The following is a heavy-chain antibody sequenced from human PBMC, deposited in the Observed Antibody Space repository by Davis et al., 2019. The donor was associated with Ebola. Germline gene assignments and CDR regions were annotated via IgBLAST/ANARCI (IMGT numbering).Heavy chain of an antibody. Sequence: PGGSLRLSCAASGFTFSSYAMSWVRQPPGKGLEWIGEINHSGSTNYNPSLKSRVTISVDTSKNQFSLKLSSVTAADTAVYYCARYHSSGWFAWFDPWGQGTLVTVSS. CDR2: INHSGST. J-gene: IGHJ5*02. D-gene: IGHD6-19*01. V-gene: IGHV4-34*01. CDR1: GFTFSSYA. CDR3: ARYHSSGWFAWFDP.